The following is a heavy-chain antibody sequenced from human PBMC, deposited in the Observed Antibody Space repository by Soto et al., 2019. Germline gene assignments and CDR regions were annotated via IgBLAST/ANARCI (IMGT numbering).Heavy chain of an antibody. J-gene: IGHJ4*02. D-gene: IGHD1-26*01. Sequence: GGSLRLSCAASGFTFSDHYMDWVRQAPGKGLEWVARIRNKANTYTPEYAASVKARFTISRDDSKNSLYLQMNSLQIEDTAVYYCARAPRGNYFFDYWGQGTLVTVSS. CDR2: IRNKANTYTP. CDR3: ARAPRGNYFFDY. CDR1: GFTFSDHY. V-gene: IGHV3-72*01.